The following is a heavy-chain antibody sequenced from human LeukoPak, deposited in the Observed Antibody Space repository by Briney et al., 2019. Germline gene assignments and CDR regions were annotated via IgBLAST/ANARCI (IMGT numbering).Heavy chain of an antibody. V-gene: IGHV5-51*01. CDR3: ARRTAGPDYYYCGMDV. CDR2: IYPGDSDT. J-gene: IGHJ6*02. D-gene: IGHD1-1*01. CDR1: GYSFTSYW. Sequence: GESLKISCKGSGYSFTSYWIGWVRQMPGKGLEWMGIIYPGDSDTRYSPSFQGQVTISADKSISTAYLQWSSLKASDTAMYYCARRTAGPDYYYCGMDVWGQGTTVTVSS.